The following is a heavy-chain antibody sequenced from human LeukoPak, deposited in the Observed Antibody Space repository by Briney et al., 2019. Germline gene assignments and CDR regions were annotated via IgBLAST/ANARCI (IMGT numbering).Heavy chain of an antibody. CDR2: ISFDASNK. CDR1: GFIFSNYD. CDR3: ARDERPI. D-gene: IGHD6-25*01. J-gene: IGHJ4*02. Sequence: GGSLRLSCAASGFIFSNYDLHWVRQAPGKGLEWVAVISFDASNKYYADSVKGRFTISRDNSKNTLYLQMNSLRTEDTAVYYCARDERPIWGQGTLVTVSS. V-gene: IGHV3-30-3*01.